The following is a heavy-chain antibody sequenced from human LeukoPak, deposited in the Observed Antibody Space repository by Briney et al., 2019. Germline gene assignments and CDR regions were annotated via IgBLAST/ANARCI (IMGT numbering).Heavy chain of an antibody. CDR2: ISGSGGST. V-gene: IGHV3-23*01. CDR1: GFTFSSYA. CDR3: AKDRSWNDVTIDY. D-gene: IGHD1-1*01. J-gene: IGHJ4*02. Sequence: GRSLRLSCAASGFTFSSYAMHWVRQAPGKGLEWVSAISGSGGSTYYADSVKGRFTISRDNSKNTLYLQMNSLRAEDTAVYYCAKDRSWNDVTIDYWGQGTLVTVSS.